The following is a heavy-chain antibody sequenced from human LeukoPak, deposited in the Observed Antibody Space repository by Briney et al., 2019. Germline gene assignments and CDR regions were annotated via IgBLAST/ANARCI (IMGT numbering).Heavy chain of an antibody. Sequence: GSLRLSCAASGFTFSSYAMSWVRQAPGKGLEWVSAISGSGGSTYYADSVKGRFTISRDNSNNTLYLQMNSLRAEDTAVDYCAKVSIGDYFDYWGQGTLVTVSS. CDR1: GFTFSSYA. CDR3: AKVSIGDYFDY. CDR2: ISGSGGST. V-gene: IGHV3-23*01. J-gene: IGHJ4*02. D-gene: IGHD4-17*01.